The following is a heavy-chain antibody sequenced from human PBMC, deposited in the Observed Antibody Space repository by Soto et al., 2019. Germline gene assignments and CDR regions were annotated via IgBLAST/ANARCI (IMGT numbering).Heavy chain of an antibody. J-gene: IGHJ4*02. CDR2: INAHNGNT. Sequence: QVQLVQSGEEVKKPGASVKVSCKASGYTFTSYGFTWVRQAPGQGLEWMGLINAHNGNTNYAQKFQGRVTMTTDTSTTTAYWGGGGLRSDDRAVYFWGRDSPAWYSASWGQGPLVPVSS. CDR3: GRDSPAWYSAS. CDR1: GYTFTSYG. V-gene: IGHV1-18*04.